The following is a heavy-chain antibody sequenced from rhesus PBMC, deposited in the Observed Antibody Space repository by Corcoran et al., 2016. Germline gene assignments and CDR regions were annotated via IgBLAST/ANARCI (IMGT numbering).Heavy chain of an antibody. J-gene: IGHJ4*01. CDR1: GGSINSNY. D-gene: IGHD4-11*01. Sequence: QVQLQQWGEGLLKPSETLSLTCAVYGGSINSNYWSWIRQPPGKGREWIGRIRSGGSTNYNPPLKSRVTISIDTSKNQFSLKLSSVTAADTAVYYCARGLIDYCGQGVLVTVSS. V-gene: IGHV4-160*01. CDR2: IRSGGST. CDR3: ARGLIDY.